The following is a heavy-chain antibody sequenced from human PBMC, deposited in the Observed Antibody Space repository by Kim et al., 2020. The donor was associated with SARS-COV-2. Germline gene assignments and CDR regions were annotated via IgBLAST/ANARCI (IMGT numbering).Heavy chain of an antibody. CDR3: VNGGASDSRHGY. J-gene: IGHJ4*02. V-gene: IGHV3-23*01. CDR1: GFTFSSYA. Sequence: GGSLRLSCAASGFTFSSYAMSWVRQATGKGLEWVSAVSGSGGRTYYADSVKGRFSISRDNAESTLYLQMDSLRAEDTAVYYCVNGGASDSRHGYWGQGTLVTVSS. D-gene: IGHD3-16*01. CDR2: VSGSGGRT.